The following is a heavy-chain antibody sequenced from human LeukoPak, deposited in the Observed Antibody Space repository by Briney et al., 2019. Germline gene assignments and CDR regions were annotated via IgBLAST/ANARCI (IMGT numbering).Heavy chain of an antibody. J-gene: IGHJ6*03. CDR1: GGTFSSYA. Sequence: GASVRVSSKASGGTFSSYAISGVRQAPGQGREWMGGIIPIFGTANYAQKFQGRVTITADESTRTPYMELSSLRSEDTAVYYCARGGITGTEDYYYYYMDVWGKGTTVTVSS. CDR3: ARGGITGTEDYYYYYMDV. CDR2: IIPIFGTA. D-gene: IGHD1-7*01. V-gene: IGHV1-69*13.